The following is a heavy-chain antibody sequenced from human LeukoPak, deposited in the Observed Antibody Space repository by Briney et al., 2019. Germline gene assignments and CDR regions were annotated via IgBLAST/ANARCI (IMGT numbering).Heavy chain of an antibody. V-gene: IGHV4-59*08. CDR2: ISDIGSI. Sequence: ASETLSLTCTVSGDSLRSDYWSWIRQPPGKGLEWIAYISDIGSINYNPSLKSRVTISLDTSKNQFSLKLSSVTAADTAVYYCAGHHPRNTVDFWGQGTLVTVSS. CDR3: AGHHPRNTVDF. J-gene: IGHJ4*02. CDR1: GDSLRSDY. D-gene: IGHD2/OR15-2a*01.